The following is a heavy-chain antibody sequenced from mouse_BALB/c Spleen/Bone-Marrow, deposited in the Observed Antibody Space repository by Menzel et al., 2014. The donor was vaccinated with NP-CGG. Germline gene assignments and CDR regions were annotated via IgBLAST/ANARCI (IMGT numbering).Heavy chain of an antibody. CDR1: GFNLKDTY. Sequence: VQLQQSGEELVKPGASVKLSCTASGFNLKDTYLLWVKQRPEQGLEWIGRIDPANGNNKYGPKFQGKATITADTSSNTAYLQLSSLTSEDTAVYSCASYDYGYYFDYWGQGTTLTVSS. V-gene: IGHV14-3*02. CDR3: ASYDYGYYFDY. D-gene: IGHD2-4*01. CDR2: IDPANGNN. J-gene: IGHJ2*01.